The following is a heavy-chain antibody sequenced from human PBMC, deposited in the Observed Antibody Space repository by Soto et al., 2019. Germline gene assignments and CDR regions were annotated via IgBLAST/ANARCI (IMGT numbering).Heavy chain of an antibody. D-gene: IGHD2-15*01. CDR3: ARTYCSGGSCYFDY. J-gene: IGHJ4*02. Sequence: SETLSLTCTVSGGSISSYYWSWIRQPPGKGLEWIAYIYYSGSTNYNPSLKSRVTISVDTSKNQFSLKLSSVTAADTAVYYCARTYCSGGSCYFDYWGQGTLVTVSS. CDR1: GGSISSYY. V-gene: IGHV4-59*01. CDR2: IYYSGST.